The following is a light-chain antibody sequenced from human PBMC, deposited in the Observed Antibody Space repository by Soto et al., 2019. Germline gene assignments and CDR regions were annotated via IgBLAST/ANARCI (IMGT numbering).Light chain of an antibody. CDR2: DAS. CDR3: QQRSNWPPIT. J-gene: IGKJ5*01. CDR1: QSVSSS. Sequence: EIGLTQFAATLSLSPGERATLSCMASQSVSSSLAWYQQKPGQAPRLLIYDASNRATGIPARFSGSGSGTDFTLTISSLEPEDFAVYYCQQRSNWPPITFGQGTRLEIK. V-gene: IGKV3-11*01.